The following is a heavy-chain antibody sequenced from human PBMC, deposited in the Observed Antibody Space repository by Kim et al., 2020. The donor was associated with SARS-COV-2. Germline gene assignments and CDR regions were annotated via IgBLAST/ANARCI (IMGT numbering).Heavy chain of an antibody. CDR3: ASSRGYSYGLPRYYFDY. J-gene: IGHJ4*02. CDR1: GGSISSSSYY. V-gene: IGHV4-39*01. CDR2: IYYSGST. D-gene: IGHD5-18*01. Sequence: SETLSLTCTVSGGSISSSSYYWGWIRQPPGKGMEWIGSIYYSGSTYYNPSLKSRVTISVDTSKNQFSLKLSSVTAADTAVYYCASSRGYSYGLPRYYFDYWGQGTLVTVSS.